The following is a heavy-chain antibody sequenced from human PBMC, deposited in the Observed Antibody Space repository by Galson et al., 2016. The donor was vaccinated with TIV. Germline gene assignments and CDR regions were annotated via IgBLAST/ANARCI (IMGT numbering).Heavy chain of an antibody. J-gene: IGHJ6*02. CDR2: ISYDGSNK. CDR1: GASAFTFNTYG. Sequence: SLRLSCAASGASAFTFNTYGVHWVRQAPGKGLEWVAVISYDGSNKYLGDSVKGRFTISRDNSENTVYLQMTSLTREDTAVYFCAKEETRGGRLYLYHGTDVWGQGTTVTVSS. V-gene: IGHV3-30*18. D-gene: IGHD1-26*01. CDR3: AKEETRGGRLYLYHGTDV.